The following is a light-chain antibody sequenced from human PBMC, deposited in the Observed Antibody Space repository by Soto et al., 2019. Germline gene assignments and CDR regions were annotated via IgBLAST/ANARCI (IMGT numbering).Light chain of an antibody. V-gene: IGKV1-13*02. CDR2: DVS. J-gene: IGKJ4*01. Sequence: AIQLTQSPSSLSASVGDRVTITCRASQGIGSALAWYQLKPGKAPNLLIYDVSNLQSGVPSRFSGSGSGTDFTLTISSLQPEDFATYYCQQFNTYPLTFGGGTKVDIK. CDR3: QQFNTYPLT. CDR1: QGIGSA.